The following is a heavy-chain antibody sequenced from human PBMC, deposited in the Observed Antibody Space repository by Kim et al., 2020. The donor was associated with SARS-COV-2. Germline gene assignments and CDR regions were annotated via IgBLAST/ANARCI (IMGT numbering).Heavy chain of an antibody. CDR3: ARQNPAILHTWAPLDR. J-gene: IGHJ4*01. D-gene: IGHD3-3*02. V-gene: IGHV5-51*01. CDR1: GYSFTKYW. CDR2: IYPGDSDT. Sequence: GESLKISCTASGYSFTKYWIVWVRQAPDKGLEWMGIIYPGDSDTTYSPSFQGRVTISIDKYINTAYMHWSSLRASDTAIYYCARQNPAILHTWAPLDRRGPGTLVPVST.